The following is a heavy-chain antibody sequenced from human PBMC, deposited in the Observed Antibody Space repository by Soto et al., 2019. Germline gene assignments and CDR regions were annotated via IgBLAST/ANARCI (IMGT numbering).Heavy chain of an antibody. CDR1: GYTFTSYA. CDR2: INAGNGNT. J-gene: IGHJ4*02. Sequence: QVQLVQSGAEVKKPGASVKVSCKASGYTFTSYAMHWVRQAPGQRLEWMGWINAGNGNTKYSQKFQGRVTITRDTSASTAYMELSSLRSEDTAVYYCARDLYGDYVMRIFDYWGQGTLVTVSS. V-gene: IGHV1-3*01. D-gene: IGHD4-17*01. CDR3: ARDLYGDYVMRIFDY.